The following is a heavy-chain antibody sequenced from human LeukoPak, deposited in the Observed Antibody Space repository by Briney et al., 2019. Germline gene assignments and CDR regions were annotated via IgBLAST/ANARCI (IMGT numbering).Heavy chain of an antibody. CDR2: INPNNGGT. Sequence: ASVKVSCKASGYSFNDSYILWVRQAPAQGLECIGWINPNNGGTDYAQRFQGRVTMTRDTSISTAYMELSGLKSDDTAVYFCARRGYSYAPDYWGEGTLVTVSS. CDR3: ARRGYSYAPDY. CDR1: GYSFNDSY. J-gene: IGHJ4*02. D-gene: IGHD5-18*01. V-gene: IGHV1-2*02.